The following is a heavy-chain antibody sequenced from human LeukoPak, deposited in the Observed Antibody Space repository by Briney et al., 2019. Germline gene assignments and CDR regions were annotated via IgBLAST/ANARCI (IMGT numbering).Heavy chain of an antibody. CDR2: IIPIFGTA. D-gene: IGHD2-2*02. Sequence: ASVKVSCKASGGTFSSYAISWVRQAPGQGLEWMGGIIPIFGTANYAQKFQGRVTITADESTSTAYMELSSLRSEDTAVYYCARDLMARPAAIRLLVDYYYYMDVWGKGTTVTVSS. J-gene: IGHJ6*03. V-gene: IGHV1-69*13. CDR3: ARDLMARPAAIRLLVDYYYYMDV. CDR1: GGTFSSYA.